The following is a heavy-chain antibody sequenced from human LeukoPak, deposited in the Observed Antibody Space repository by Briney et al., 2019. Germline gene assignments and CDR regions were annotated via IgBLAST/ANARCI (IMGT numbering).Heavy chain of an antibody. D-gene: IGHD3-3*01. V-gene: IGHV3-64*01. CDR3: ARDRDFWSGYFFDY. Sequence: SGGSLRLSCGASGFTFSSYAMHWVRQAPGKGLEYVSAISSNGGSTYYANSVKGRFTISRDNSKNTLYLQMGSLRAEDMAVYYCARDRDFWSGYFFDYWGQGTLVTVSS. CDR1: GFTFSSYA. J-gene: IGHJ4*02. CDR2: ISSNGGST.